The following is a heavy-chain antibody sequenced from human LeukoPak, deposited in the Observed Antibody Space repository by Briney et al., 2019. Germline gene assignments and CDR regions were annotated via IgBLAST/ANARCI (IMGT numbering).Heavy chain of an antibody. Sequence: PGGSLRLSCAASGFTFSGYVMTWVRQAPGKGLECVSSITFSSSHIYYADSVKGRFTISRDNTKDSLYLQVNSLRAEDTAVYYCAREIDYTHWYYYMDVWGKGTTVTVSS. CDR3: AREIDYTHWYYYMDV. V-gene: IGHV3-21*01. J-gene: IGHJ6*03. CDR2: ITFSSSHI. D-gene: IGHD4-11*01. CDR1: GFTFSGYV.